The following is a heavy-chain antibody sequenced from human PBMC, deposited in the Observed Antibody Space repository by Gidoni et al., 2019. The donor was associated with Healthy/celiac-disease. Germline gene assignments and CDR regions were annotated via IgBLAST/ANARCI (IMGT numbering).Heavy chain of an antibody. CDR3: AKAYSGSYYSFPDY. Sequence: QVQLVESGGGVVQPGRSLRLSCAASGFTFSGYGMHWVRQAPGKGLEWVAVITYDGSNKYYADSVRGRFTISRDNSKNTLYLQMNSLRAEDTAVYYYAKAYSGSYYSFPDYWGQGTLVTVSS. CDR2: ITYDGSNK. J-gene: IGHJ4*02. V-gene: IGHV3-30*18. CDR1: GFTFSGYG. D-gene: IGHD1-26*01.